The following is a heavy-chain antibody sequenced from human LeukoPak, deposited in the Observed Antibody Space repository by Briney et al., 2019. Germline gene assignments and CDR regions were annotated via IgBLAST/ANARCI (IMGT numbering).Heavy chain of an antibody. Sequence: SETLSLTCTVSGGPISSSSYYWGWIRQPPGKGLEWRGSIYYSGSTYYNPSLKSRVTISVDTSKNQFSLKLSSVTAADTAVYYCKHGGYYYDSSGYYQTHPDYWGQGTLVTVSS. CDR3: KHGGYYYDSSGYYQTHPDY. D-gene: IGHD3-22*01. J-gene: IGHJ4*02. CDR1: GGPISSSSYY. CDR2: IYYSGST. V-gene: IGHV4-39*01.